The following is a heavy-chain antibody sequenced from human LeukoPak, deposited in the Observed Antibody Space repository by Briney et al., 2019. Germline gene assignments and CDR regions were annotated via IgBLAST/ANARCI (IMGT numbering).Heavy chain of an antibody. V-gene: IGHV4-4*07. CDR3: ARGPPGYSSSLDY. Sequence: SETLSLTCTVSGGSISGYYWTWIRQPADKRLEWLGRMYTSGDTYYNPSLRSRVTISVDTSKNQFSLKLSSVTAADTAVYYCARGPPGYSSSLDYWGQGTLVTVSS. CDR2: MYTSGDT. J-gene: IGHJ4*02. D-gene: IGHD6-13*01. CDR1: GGSISGYY.